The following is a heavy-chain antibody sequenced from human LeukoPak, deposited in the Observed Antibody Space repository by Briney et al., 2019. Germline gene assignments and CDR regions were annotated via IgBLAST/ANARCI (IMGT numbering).Heavy chain of an antibody. Sequence: PSETLSLTCTVSGYSISSGYYWGWIRQPPGKGLEWIGSIYHSGSTYYNPSLKSRVTISVDTSKNQFSLKLSSVTAADTAVYYCARGHRDPGVYYYYYMDVWGKGTTVTVSS. CDR2: IYHSGST. D-gene: IGHD1-14*01. CDR3: ARGHRDPGVYYYYYMDV. CDR1: GYSISSGYY. V-gene: IGHV4-38-2*02. J-gene: IGHJ6*03.